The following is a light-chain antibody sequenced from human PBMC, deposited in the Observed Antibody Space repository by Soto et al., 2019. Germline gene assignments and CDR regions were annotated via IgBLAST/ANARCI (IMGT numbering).Light chain of an antibody. Sequence: DIQMTQSPSSLSASVGDRVTITCRASQSISQYLAWYQQKPGKAPKLLIYDASSLEGGIPSRFSGSGSGTKFPLTISSLQPADFATYYCQQYNSESTFGQGTKLGIK. V-gene: IGKV1-5*01. J-gene: IGKJ2*01. CDR2: DAS. CDR3: QQYNSEST. CDR1: QSISQY.